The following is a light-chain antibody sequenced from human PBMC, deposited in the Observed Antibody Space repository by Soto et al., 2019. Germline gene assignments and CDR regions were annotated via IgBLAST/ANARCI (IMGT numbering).Light chain of an antibody. CDR2: EVS. J-gene: IGLJ1*01. Sequence: CALTQPASVSGAAGQAITISCAGTSSDVGSYNLVSWYQQHPGKAPKLMIYEVSKRPSGVSNRFSGSKSGNTASLTISGLQAEDEADYYCCSYAGSSTFYVFGTGTKVTVL. CDR3: CSYAGSSTFYV. CDR1: SSDVGSYNL. V-gene: IGLV2-23*02.